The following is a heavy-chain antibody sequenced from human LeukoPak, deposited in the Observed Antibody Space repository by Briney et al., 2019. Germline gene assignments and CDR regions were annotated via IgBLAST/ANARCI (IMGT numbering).Heavy chain of an antibody. CDR2: SSSSDDGK. CDR3: AKAPVTSCRGAFCYPFDY. Sequence: PGGSLRLSCTASGLSLNSYAMSWVRQVPGKGLEWVSASSSSDDGKWYAESVRGWFTISRDTSKNTVYLQMNSLRVEDAGVYYCAKAPVTSCRGAFCYPFDYWGHGTLVTVSS. D-gene: IGHD2-21*01. J-gene: IGHJ4*01. V-gene: IGHV3-23*01. CDR1: GLSLNSYA.